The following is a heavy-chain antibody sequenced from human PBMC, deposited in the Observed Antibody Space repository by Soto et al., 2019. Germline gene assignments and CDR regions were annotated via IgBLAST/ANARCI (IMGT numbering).Heavy chain of an antibody. J-gene: IGHJ4*02. D-gene: IGHD4-17*01. CDR2: ISAYNGNT. V-gene: IGHV1-18*01. Sequence: ASVKVSCKASGYTFTSYGIGWVRQAPGQGLEWMGWISAYNGNTNYAQKLQGRVTMTTDTSTSTAYMELRSLRSDDTAVYYCARDHRMTTVTTEGYWGQGTLVTVSS. CDR3: ARDHRMTTVTTEGY. CDR1: GYTFTSYG.